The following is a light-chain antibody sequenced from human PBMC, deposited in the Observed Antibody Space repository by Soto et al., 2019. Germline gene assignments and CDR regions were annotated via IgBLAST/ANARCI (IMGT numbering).Light chain of an antibody. CDR3: QQSYMDPIT. CDR2: DAS. V-gene: IGKV1-39*01. Sequence: DIQMTQSPSSLSASVGNRVTITCRASQSISTYLNWYQKKPGKAPNLLIYDASRLQSGAPSRFSGSGGGTDFTLSISSVQPEDFATYFCQQSYMDPITFGQGTRLEIK. CDR1: QSISTY. J-gene: IGKJ5*01.